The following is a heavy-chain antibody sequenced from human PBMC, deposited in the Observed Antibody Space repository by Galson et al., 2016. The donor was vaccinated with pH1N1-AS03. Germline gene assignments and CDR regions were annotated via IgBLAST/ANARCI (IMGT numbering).Heavy chain of an antibody. Sequence: SLRLSCAASGFIFSTYAMSWVRQAPGKGLEWVSGISASGGETHYADSVKGRFTMSRDNSKNTLYLQMNSLRVEDTALYYCAKRSQWLLGLYYYYGLDVWGQGTTVTVSS. J-gene: IGHJ6*02. CDR3: AKRSQWLLGLYYYYGLDV. V-gene: IGHV3-23*01. CDR2: ISASGGET. CDR1: GFIFSTYA. D-gene: IGHD6-19*01.